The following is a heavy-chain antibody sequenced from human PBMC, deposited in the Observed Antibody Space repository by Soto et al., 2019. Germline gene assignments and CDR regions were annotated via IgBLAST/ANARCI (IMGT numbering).Heavy chain of an antibody. CDR1: GFTFSSYG. V-gene: IGHV3-33*01. Sequence: PGGSLRLSCAASGFTFSSYGMHWVRQAPGKGLEWVAVIWYDGSNKYYADSVKGRFTISRDNSKNTPYLQMNSLRAEDTAVYYCARVREQWLAPYGMDVWGQGTTVTVSS. CDR3: ARVREQWLAPYGMDV. D-gene: IGHD6-19*01. CDR2: IWYDGSNK. J-gene: IGHJ6*02.